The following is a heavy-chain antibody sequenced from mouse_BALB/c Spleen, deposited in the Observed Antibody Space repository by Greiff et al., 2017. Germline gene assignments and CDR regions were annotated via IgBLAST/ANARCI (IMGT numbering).Heavy chain of an antibody. CDR1: GYTFTDYY. V-gene: IGHV1-77*01. D-gene: IGHD2-1*01. J-gene: IGHJ4*01. CDR3: AKGGGNYGGNYAMDY. Sequence: VQLQQSGAELARPGASVKLSCKASGYTFTDYYINWVKQRTGQGLEWIGEIYPGSGNTYYNEKFKGKATLTVDKSSSTAFMHLNSLTSEDSAVYYGAKGGGNYGGNYAMDYWGQGTSVTVSS. CDR2: IYPGSGNT.